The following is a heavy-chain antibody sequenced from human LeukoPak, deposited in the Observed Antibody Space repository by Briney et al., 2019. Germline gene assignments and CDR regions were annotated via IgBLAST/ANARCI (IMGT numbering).Heavy chain of an antibody. CDR1: GFTISSYL. J-gene: IGHJ3*02. Sequence: PGGSLRLSCAASGFTISSYLMTWVRQAPGKGLEWVANINQDGSEIHYVDSVKGRFTISRDNAKNSLYLQVNSLRPEDTAVYYCGRDTVGYGGAFDIWGQGTMVTVSS. CDR2: INQDGSEI. V-gene: IGHV3-7*01. CDR3: GRDTVGYGGAFDI. D-gene: IGHD5-18*01.